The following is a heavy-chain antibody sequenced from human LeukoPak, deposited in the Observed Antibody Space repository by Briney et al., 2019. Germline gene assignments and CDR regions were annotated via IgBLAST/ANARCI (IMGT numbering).Heavy chain of an antibody. Sequence: SGGSLRLSCAASGFTFSSYSMNWVRQAPGKGLEWVSSISSSSSYIYYADSVKGRFTISRDNAKNSLYLQMNSLRAEDTAVYYCARTASYDSSGYPFDYWGQGTLVTVSS. J-gene: IGHJ4*02. D-gene: IGHD3-22*01. CDR2: ISSSSSYI. V-gene: IGHV3-21*01. CDR1: GFTFSSYS. CDR3: ARTASYDSSGYPFDY.